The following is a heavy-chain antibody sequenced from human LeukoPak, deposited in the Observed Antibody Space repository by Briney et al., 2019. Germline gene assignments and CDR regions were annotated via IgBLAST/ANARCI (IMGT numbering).Heavy chain of an antibody. Sequence: GASVKVSCKASGYTFTSYYMHWVRQAPGQGLEWMGIINPSGGSTSYAQKFQGRVTMTRDMSTSTVYMELSSLRSDDTAVYYCARSTYYYDSSEKPLGPSNFDYWGQGTLVTVSS. CDR1: GYTFTSYY. D-gene: IGHD3-22*01. V-gene: IGHV1-46*01. CDR2: INPSGGST. CDR3: ARSTYYYDSSEKPLGPSNFDY. J-gene: IGHJ4*02.